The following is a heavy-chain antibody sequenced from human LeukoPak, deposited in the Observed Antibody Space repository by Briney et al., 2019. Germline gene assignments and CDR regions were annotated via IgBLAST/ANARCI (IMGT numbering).Heavy chain of an antibody. V-gene: IGHV1-8*01. CDR3: ARWRATGANYFDY. D-gene: IGHD7-27*01. CDR2: MSPNSCDT. Sequence: ASVKVSCKASGYTFTTHDINWVRQAAGHGLEWMGWMSPNSCDTVYAQKFQDRVTMTRDTSTSTAYMEVSSLKSEDTAVYYCARWRATGANYFDYWGQGTLVTVSP. CDR1: GYTFTTHD. J-gene: IGHJ4*02.